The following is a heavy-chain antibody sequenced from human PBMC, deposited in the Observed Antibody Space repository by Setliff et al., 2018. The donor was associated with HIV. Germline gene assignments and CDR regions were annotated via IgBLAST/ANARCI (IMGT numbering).Heavy chain of an antibody. CDR1: GGTFSSYT. J-gene: IGHJ5*02. Sequence: SVKVSCKASGGTFSSYTISWVRQAPGQGLEWMGRVIPILGIANNAQKFQGRVTMTADKSTSTAYMELSSLRSDDSSVYYCASTTYYYDSSGHPPGWFDPWGQGTLVTVSS. D-gene: IGHD3-22*01. CDR2: VIPILGIA. V-gene: IGHV1-69*02. CDR3: ASTTYYYDSSGHPPGWFDP.